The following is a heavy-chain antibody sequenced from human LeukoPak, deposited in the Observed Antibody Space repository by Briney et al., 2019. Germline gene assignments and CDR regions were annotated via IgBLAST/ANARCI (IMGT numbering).Heavy chain of an antibody. D-gene: IGHD3-9*01. V-gene: IGHV3-21*01. CDR1: GFTFSSYS. Sequence: GGSLRLSCAASGFTFSSYSMNWVRQAPGKGLEWVSSISSSSYIYYADSVKGRFTISRDNAKNSLYLQMNSLRAEDTAVYHCARSYYDILTGYAPGAFDIWGQGTMVTVSS. J-gene: IGHJ3*02. CDR2: ISSSSYI. CDR3: ARSYYDILTGYAPGAFDI.